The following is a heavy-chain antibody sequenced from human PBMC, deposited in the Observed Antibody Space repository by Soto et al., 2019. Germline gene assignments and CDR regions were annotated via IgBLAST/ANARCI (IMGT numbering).Heavy chain of an antibody. Sequence: QVQLQESGPGLVRPSETLSLTCTVSGGSSIHYYWTWIRQPPGKGLEWMGYIYYSGTTTNYNPSLKSRVTLSVDTSKNQFSLKLSSVTAADTAVYYCARLGGSYAVPHFDYWGQGTLVTVSS. CDR1: GGSSIHYY. J-gene: IGHJ4*02. CDR2: IYYSGTTT. D-gene: IGHD1-26*01. CDR3: ARLGGSYAVPHFDY. V-gene: IGHV4-59*08.